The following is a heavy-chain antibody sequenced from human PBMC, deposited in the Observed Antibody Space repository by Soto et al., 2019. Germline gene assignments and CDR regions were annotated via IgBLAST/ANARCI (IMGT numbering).Heavy chain of an antibody. J-gene: IGHJ4*02. Sequence: PGGSLRLSCVASGFTFNKYSMNWVRQAPGKRLEWVSSITSKTGDQYYAASVEGRFIISRDNTKNSLSLQVTSLRDEDTAVYYCARDRFGFSSTSCCTFDYWGQGTLVTVSS. CDR1: GFTFNKYS. CDR2: ITSKTGDQ. D-gene: IGHD2-2*01. V-gene: IGHV3-21*04. CDR3: ARDRFGFSSTSCCTFDY.